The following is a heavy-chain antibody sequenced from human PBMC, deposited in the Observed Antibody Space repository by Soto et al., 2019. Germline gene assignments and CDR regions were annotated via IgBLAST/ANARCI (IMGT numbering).Heavy chain of an antibody. CDR1: GYTFTSTW. D-gene: IGHD5-12*01. Sequence: ASVKVSCKASGYTFTSTWMHWVRQAPGQGLEWMGIINPYGGAATYAEKFQGRVTITRDTSASTAYMELSSLRSEDTAVYYCARDRRWLRSAHYYYYGMDVWGQGTTVTVSS. V-gene: IGHV1-46*01. CDR3: ARDRRWLRSAHYYYYGMDV. CDR2: INPYGGAA. J-gene: IGHJ6*02.